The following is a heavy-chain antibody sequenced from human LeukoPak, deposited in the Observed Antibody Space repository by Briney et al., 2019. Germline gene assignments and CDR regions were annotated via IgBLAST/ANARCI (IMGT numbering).Heavy chain of an antibody. CDR1: GDSVSSNSAA. D-gene: IGHD6-19*01. V-gene: IGHV6-1*01. CDR2: TYYRSKWYN. Sequence: SQTLSLTCAISGDSVSSNSAAWNWIRQSPSRGLEWLGRTYYRSKWYNDYAVSVKSLITINPDTSKTHFSLQLTSVTPEASAVYSCARSPGWFDYWGQGTLVTVSS. CDR3: ARSPGWFDY. J-gene: IGHJ4*02.